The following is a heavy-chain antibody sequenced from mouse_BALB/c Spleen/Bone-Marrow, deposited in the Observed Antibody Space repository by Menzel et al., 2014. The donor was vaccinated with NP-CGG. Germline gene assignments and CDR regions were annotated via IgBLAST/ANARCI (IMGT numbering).Heavy chain of an antibody. CDR1: GFNIKDTH. CDR2: IDPANGNT. V-gene: IGHV14-3*02. CDR3: SRDYGGTAWFAC. Sequence: VQLQQSGAELVEPGASVKLSCTASGFNIKDTHMHWVKQGPEQGLEWIGRIDPANGNTKYDPNFQGKATITADTSSNTAYLQLSSLTSEDTAVYYCSRDYGGTAWFACWGHGTLVTVSA. J-gene: IGHJ3*01. D-gene: IGHD1-1*01.